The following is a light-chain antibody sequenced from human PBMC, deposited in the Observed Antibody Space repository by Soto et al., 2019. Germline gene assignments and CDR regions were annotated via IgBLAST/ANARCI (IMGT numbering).Light chain of an antibody. CDR3: QQYNSYSGT. J-gene: IGKJ1*01. CDR1: QTIGSW. CDR2: KTS. Sequence: DIQMTQSPSTLSTSLGDRVTITCRANQTIGSWLAWYQQKPGKAPKLLISKTSILESGVPSRFSGSGSGTEFTLTINSLQPDDFASYYCQQYNSYSGTFGQGTKVDIK. V-gene: IGKV1-5*03.